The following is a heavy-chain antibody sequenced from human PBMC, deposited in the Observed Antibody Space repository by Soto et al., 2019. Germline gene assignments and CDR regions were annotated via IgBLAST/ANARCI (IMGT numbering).Heavy chain of an antibody. J-gene: IGHJ6*02. CDR1: GFTFSSYN. CDR2: ISSSSSYI. V-gene: IGHV3-21*01. Sequence: GGSLRLSCAVSGFTFSSYNMNWVRQAPGKGLEWVSSISSSSSYIYYADSVKGRFTISRDNAKNSLYLQMNSLRAEDTAVYYCASTRRDFHNNYYYHYLLAVCGQGSSVP. CDR3: ASTRRDFHNNYYYHYLLAV. D-gene: IGHD3-3*01.